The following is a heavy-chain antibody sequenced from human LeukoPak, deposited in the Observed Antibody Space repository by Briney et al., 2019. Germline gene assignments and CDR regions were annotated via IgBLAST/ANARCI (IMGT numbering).Heavy chain of an antibody. CDR2: INRDGSST. J-gene: IGHJ4*02. V-gene: IGHV3-74*01. CDR1: GFTFRSYW. Sequence: GGSLRLSCAASGFTFRSYWMHWVRQAPGKGLVWVSRINRDGSSTNHADSVKGRFTISRDNAKNTLYLQMNSLRAEDTAMYYCTRSYYYDSSGYRNDYWGQGTLVTVSS. CDR3: TRSYYYDSSGYRNDY. D-gene: IGHD3-22*01.